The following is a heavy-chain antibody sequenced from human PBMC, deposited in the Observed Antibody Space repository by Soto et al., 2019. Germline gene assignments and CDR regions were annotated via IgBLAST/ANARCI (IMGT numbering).Heavy chain of an antibody. D-gene: IGHD3-22*01. CDR1: GFTFSSYA. V-gene: IGHV3-23*01. CDR2: ISGSGGST. J-gene: IGHJ6*02. CDR3: AKATYDSSGYYARVYYYYGMDV. Sequence: GGSLRLSCAASGFTFSSYAMSWVRQAPGKGLEWVSAISGSGGSTYYADSVKGRCTISRDNSKNTLYLQMNSLRAEDTAVYYCAKATYDSSGYYARVYYYYGMDVWGQGTTVTVSS.